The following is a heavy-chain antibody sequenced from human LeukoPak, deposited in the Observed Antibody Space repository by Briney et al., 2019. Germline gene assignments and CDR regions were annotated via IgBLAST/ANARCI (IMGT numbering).Heavy chain of an antibody. J-gene: IGHJ6*02. CDR2: IYYSGST. CDR1: GGSISSSSYY. CDR3: ARDRGGYDTYYYYGMDV. Sequence: SETLSLTCTVSGGSISSSSYYWGWIRRPPGKGLEWIGSIYYSGSTYYNPSLKSRVTISVDTSKNQFSLKLSSVTAADTAVYYCARDRGGYDTYYYYGMDVWGQGTTVTVSS. V-gene: IGHV4-39*02. D-gene: IGHD5-12*01.